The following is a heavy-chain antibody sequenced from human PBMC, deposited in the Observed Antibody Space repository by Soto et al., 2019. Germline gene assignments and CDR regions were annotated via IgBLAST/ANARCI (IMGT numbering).Heavy chain of an antibody. CDR2: INAGNGNT. D-gene: IGHD6-13*01. CDR3: ARDLEGGQQLANPGWWFDP. J-gene: IGHJ5*02. Sequence: ASVKVSCKASGYTFTSYAMHWVRQAPGQRLEWMGWINAGNGNTKYSQKFQGRVTITRDTSASTAYMELSSLGSEDTAVYYCARDLEGGQQLANPGWWFDPWGQGTQVTVLL. CDR1: GYTFTSYA. V-gene: IGHV1-3*01.